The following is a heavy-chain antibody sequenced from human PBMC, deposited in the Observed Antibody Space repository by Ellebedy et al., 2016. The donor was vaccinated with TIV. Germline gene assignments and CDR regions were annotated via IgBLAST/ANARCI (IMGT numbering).Heavy chain of an antibody. CDR1: GGSISSYY. D-gene: IGHD3-22*01. J-gene: IGHJ5*02. CDR3: ARDRDSTGYYSP. Sequence: MPGGSLRLSCSVSGGSISSYYWSWIRQPPGKGLEWIGNIYYSGIANYNPSLKSRLTISVDTSRNQFSLKLNSVTAADTAVYYCARDRDSTGYYSPWGQGILVTVSS. CDR2: IYYSGIA. V-gene: IGHV4-59*01.